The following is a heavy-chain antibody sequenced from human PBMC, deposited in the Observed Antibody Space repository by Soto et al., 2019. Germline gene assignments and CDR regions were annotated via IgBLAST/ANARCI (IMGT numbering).Heavy chain of an antibody. D-gene: IGHD2-15*01. Sequence: GGSLRLSCAASRFTFSSNWMSWVRQAPGKGLEWVANIKQDGSEKYYVDSVKGRFTISRDNAKNSLYLQMNSLRAEDTAVYYCARDCSGGSCYSLSDFDYWGQGTLVTVST. V-gene: IGHV3-7*01. CDR2: IKQDGSEK. CDR1: RFTFSSNW. CDR3: ARDCSGGSCYSLSDFDY. J-gene: IGHJ4*02.